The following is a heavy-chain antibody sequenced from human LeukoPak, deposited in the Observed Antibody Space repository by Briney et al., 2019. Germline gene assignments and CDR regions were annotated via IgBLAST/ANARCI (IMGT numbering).Heavy chain of an antibody. Sequence: ASVKVSCKASGYSFASFGINWVRQAPGQGLEWMGWISAYNGDTNYAQNLQGRVTMTTDTSTSTAYMDLRSLRSDDTAVYYRARGGYYGSGSFPDYWGQGTLVTVSS. D-gene: IGHD3-10*01. CDR1: GYSFASFG. CDR2: ISAYNGDT. V-gene: IGHV1-18*01. CDR3: ARGGYYGSGSFPDY. J-gene: IGHJ4*02.